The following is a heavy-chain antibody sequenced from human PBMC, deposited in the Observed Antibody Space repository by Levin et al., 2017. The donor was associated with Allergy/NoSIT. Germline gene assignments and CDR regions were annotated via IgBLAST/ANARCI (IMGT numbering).Heavy chain of an antibody. V-gene: IGHV3-53*01. CDR1: GFTVSSNY. CDR2: IYSGGST. D-gene: IGHD4-23*01. Sequence: PGGSLRLSCAASGFTVSSNYMSWVRQAPGKGLEWVSVIYSGGSTYYADSVKGRFTISRDNSKNTLYLQMNSLRAEDTAVYYCASTARGGNSYWYFDLWGRGTLVTVSS. J-gene: IGHJ2*01. CDR3: ASTARGGNSYWYFDL.